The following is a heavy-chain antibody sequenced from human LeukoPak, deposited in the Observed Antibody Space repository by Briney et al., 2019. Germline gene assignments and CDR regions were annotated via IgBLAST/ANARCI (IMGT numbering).Heavy chain of an antibody. D-gene: IGHD3-22*01. CDR2: INPYSGDT. J-gene: IGHJ6*02. Sequence: ASVKVSCKASGYTFTGYFMHGVRQAPGQGLEWMGWINPYSGDTNYAQKYQGRVTMTRDTSISTAFMELSRLRSDDKAVYYCARGKDHYYDSSGYPDYYYYTMDVWGQGTTVTVSS. CDR3: ARGKDHYYDSSGYPDYYYYTMDV. V-gene: IGHV1-2*02. CDR1: GYTFTGYF.